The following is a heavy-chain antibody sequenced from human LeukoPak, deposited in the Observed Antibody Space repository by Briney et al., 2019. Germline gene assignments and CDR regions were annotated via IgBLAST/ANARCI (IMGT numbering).Heavy chain of an antibody. CDR3: ARGDKGAFDL. Sequence: PGGSLRLSCAASGFSRRDYSMDWVRQAPGKGLEWVSSISSSSRYTFYVDSVKGRFTISRDNAKNTLWLQMNSLRDEDTAVYFCARGDKGAFDLWGQGTRVTVSS. CDR2: ISSSSRYT. D-gene: IGHD2-21*01. V-gene: IGHV3-21*01. CDR1: GFSRRDYS. J-gene: IGHJ3*01.